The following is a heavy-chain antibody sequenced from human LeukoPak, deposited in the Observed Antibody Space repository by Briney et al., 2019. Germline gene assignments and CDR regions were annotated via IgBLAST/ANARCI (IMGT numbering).Heavy chain of an antibody. V-gene: IGHV3-7*01. CDR1: GFTFSSYW. CDR3: ARRITIFGVADDAFDI. Sequence: PGGSLRLSCAASGFTFSSYWMSWVRQAPGKGLEWVANIKQDGSEKYYVDSVKGRFTISRDNAKNSLYLQMNSLRAEDTAVYYCARRITIFGVADDAFDIWGQGTMVTVSS. J-gene: IGHJ3*02. CDR2: IKQDGSEK. D-gene: IGHD3-3*01.